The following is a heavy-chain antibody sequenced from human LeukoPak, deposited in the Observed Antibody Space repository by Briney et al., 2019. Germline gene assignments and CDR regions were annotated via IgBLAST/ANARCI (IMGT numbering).Heavy chain of an antibody. CDR3: ARDRPFDY. V-gene: IGHV3-30-3*01. CDR2: ISYDGSNK. J-gene: IGHJ4*02. CDR1: GFTFSSYA. Sequence: PERSLRLSCAASGFTFSSYAMHWVRQAPGKGLEWVAVISYDGSNKYYADSVKGRFTISRDNSKNTLYLQMNSLRAEDTAVYYCARDRPFDYWGQGTLVTVSS.